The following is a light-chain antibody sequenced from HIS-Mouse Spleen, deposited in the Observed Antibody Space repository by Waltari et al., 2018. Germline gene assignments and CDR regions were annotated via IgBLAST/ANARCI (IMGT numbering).Light chain of an antibody. V-gene: IGLV2-23*01. Sequence: QSALTQPASVSGSPGQSIPISFPGTSRDGGSYNLFPRYQQHPGKAPKLMIYEGSKRPSGVSNRFSGSKSGNTASLTISGLQAEDEADYYCCSYAGSSTWVFGGGTKLTVL. J-gene: IGLJ3*02. CDR3: CSYAGSSTWV. CDR1: SRDGGSYNL. CDR2: EGS.